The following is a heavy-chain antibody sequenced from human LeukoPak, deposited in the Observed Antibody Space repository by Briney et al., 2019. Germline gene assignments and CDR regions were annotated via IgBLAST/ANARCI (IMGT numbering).Heavy chain of an antibody. CDR3: AKDRLAAAGPNWFNP. V-gene: IGHV3-23*01. Sequence: GGSLRLSCAASGFTFSSYAMGWVRQAPGKGLEWVSAISGSGGSTYYADSVTGRFTISRDNSKNTLYLQMNSLRAEDTAVYYCAKDRLAAAGPNWFNPWGQGTLVTVSP. D-gene: IGHD6-13*01. CDR1: GFTFSSYA. CDR2: ISGSGGST. J-gene: IGHJ5*02.